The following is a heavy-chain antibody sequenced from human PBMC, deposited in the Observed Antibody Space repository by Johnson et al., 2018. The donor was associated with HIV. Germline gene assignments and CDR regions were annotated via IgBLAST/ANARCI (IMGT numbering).Heavy chain of an antibody. CDR2: IYSGGST. CDR3: ARACRDGYTCDVYDI. CDR1: GFTVSSNY. V-gene: IGHV3-66*01. Sequence: VQLVESGGVLVQPGGSLRLSCAASGFTVSSNYMSWVRQAPGKGLEWVSVIYSGGSTYYADSVKDRFTISRDNSKNTLYLQMDSLRTEDTAVYYCARACRDGYTCDVYDIWGRGTMVTVSS. J-gene: IGHJ3*02. D-gene: IGHD5-24*01.